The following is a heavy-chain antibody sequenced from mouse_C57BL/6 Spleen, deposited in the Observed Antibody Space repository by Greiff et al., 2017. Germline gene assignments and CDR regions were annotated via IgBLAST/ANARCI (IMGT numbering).Heavy chain of an antibody. CDR1: GYAFSSYW. J-gene: IGHJ1*03. Sequence: VKLVESGAELVKPGASVKISCKASGYAFSSYWMNWVKQRPEKGLEWIGQIYPGDGDTNYNGKFKGKATLTADKSSSTAYMQLSSLTSEDSAVYFCARDYYGSSYWYFDVWGTGTTVTVSS. CDR3: ARDYYGSSYWYFDV. V-gene: IGHV1-80*01. CDR2: IYPGDGDT. D-gene: IGHD1-1*01.